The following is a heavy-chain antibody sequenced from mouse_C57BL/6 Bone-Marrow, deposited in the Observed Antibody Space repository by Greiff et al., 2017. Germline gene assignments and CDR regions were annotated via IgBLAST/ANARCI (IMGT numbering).Heavy chain of an antibody. CDR3: ARSGTTVVATDWYFDV. CDR2: IDPANGNT. J-gene: IGHJ1*03. Sequence: VHVKQSVAELVRPGASVKLSCTASGFNIKNTYMHWVKQRPEQGLEWIGRIDPANGNTNYAPKFQGKATITADTSSNTAYLQLSSLTSEDTAIYYCARSGTTVVATDWYFDVWGTGTTVTVSS. CDR1: GFNIKNTY. V-gene: IGHV14-3*01. D-gene: IGHD1-1*01.